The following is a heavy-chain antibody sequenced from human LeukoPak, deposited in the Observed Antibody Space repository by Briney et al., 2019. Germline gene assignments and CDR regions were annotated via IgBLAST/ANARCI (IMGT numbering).Heavy chain of an antibody. D-gene: IGHD6-13*01. V-gene: IGHV4-39*01. J-gene: IGHJ4*02. CDR2: IYFSGST. CDR3: ARFSSSWIYYFDF. Sequence: PSETLSLTCFVSGGSISSSITYYWGWIRQPPGKGLEWIGSIYFSGSTHYNSSLKRRVTISVHTSKNQFSLTLSSVTATDTATYYCARFSSSWIYYFDFWGQGTLVTVSS. CDR1: GGSISSSITYY.